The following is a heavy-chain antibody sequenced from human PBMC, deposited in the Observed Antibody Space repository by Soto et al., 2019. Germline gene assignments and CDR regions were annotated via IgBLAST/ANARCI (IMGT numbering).Heavy chain of an antibody. J-gene: IGHJ4*02. CDR3: ARDIFGLLTLGVSDF. D-gene: IGHD3-10*02. V-gene: IGHV1-3*01. CDR1: GYTFTTYA. Sequence: ASVKRSCKASGYTFTTYAIHWVRQAPGQRLEWMGWVNAENGNTKYSQKFQGRVTITVDTSASTAYMEMSSLRSEDTAVYYCARDIFGLLTLGVSDFWGQGTLVTVSS. CDR2: VNAENGNT.